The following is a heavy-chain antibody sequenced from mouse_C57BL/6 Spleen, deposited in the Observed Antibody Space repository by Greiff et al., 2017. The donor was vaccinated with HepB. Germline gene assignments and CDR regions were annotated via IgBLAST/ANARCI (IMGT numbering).Heavy chain of an antibody. CDR1: GYTFTSYW. Sequence: QVQLQQPGAELVMPGASVKLSCKASGYTFTSYWMHWVKQRPGQGLEWIGEIDPSDSYTNYNQKFKGKSTLTVEKSSSTAYMQLSSLTSEDSAVYCCARGGWDAYAMDYWGQGTSVTVSS. D-gene: IGHD4-1*01. J-gene: IGHJ4*01. CDR2: IDPSDSYT. V-gene: IGHV1-69*01. CDR3: ARGGWDAYAMDY.